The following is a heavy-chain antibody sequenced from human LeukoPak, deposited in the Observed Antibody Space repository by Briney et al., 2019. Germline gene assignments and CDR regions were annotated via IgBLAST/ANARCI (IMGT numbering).Heavy chain of an antibody. CDR3: ARVAAVAGGPSYYFDY. CDR1: RYTFTGYY. J-gene: IGHJ4*02. D-gene: IGHD6-19*01. Sequence: ASVKVSCKASRYTFTGYYLHWVRQAPGQGLEWMGWINPNSGGTNFAQKFQGRVTMTRDTSISTAYMELSRLRSDDTAVYYCARVAAVAGGPSYYFDYWGQGTLVTVSS. CDR2: INPNSGGT. V-gene: IGHV1-2*02.